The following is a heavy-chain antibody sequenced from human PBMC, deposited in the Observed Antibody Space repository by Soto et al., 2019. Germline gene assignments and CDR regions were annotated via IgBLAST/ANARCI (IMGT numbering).Heavy chain of an antibody. V-gene: IGHV4-4*07. CDR1: GGSISSYY. CDR3: ARSGAAAGSYYYYGMDV. D-gene: IGHD6-13*01. CDR2: IYTSGST. J-gene: IGHJ6*02. Sequence: SSETLSLTCTVSGGSISSYYWGWIRQPAGKGLEWIGRIYTSGSTNYNPSLKSRVTMSVDTSKNQFSLKLSSVTAADTAVYYCARSGAAAGSYYYYGMDVWGQGTTVTVSS.